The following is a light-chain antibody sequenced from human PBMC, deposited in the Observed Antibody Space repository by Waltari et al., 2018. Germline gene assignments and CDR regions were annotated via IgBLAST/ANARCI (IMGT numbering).Light chain of an antibody. CDR1: QSLSSSY. CDR3: QQFGSSPRGT. V-gene: IGKV3-20*01. CDR2: GSS. Sequence: IVLTQSPGTLSLSPGDTGTLSCRASQSLSSSYLAWYQQRPGQAPRLLIYGSSNKATGIPDRFSGSGSGTHFTLIISGLEPEDSAVYYCQQFGSSPRGTFGQG. J-gene: IGKJ2*01.